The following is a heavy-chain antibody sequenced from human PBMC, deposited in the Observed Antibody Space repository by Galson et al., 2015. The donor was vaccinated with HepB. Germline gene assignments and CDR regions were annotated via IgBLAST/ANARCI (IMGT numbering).Heavy chain of an antibody. Sequence: LSLTCTVSGGSISSYYWSWIRQPPGKGLEWIGYIYYSGSTNYNPSLKSRVTISVDTSKNQFSLKLSSVTAADTAVYYCARESRVTTWGWFDPWGQGTLVTVSS. V-gene: IGHV4-59*01. D-gene: IGHD1-14*01. CDR1: GGSISSYY. CDR2: IYYSGST. CDR3: ARESRVTTWGWFDP. J-gene: IGHJ5*02.